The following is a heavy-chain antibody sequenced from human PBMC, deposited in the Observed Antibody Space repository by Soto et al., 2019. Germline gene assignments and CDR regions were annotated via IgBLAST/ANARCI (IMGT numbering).Heavy chain of an antibody. J-gene: IGHJ4*02. V-gene: IGHV3-33*01. D-gene: IGHD6-19*01. Sequence: GGSLRLSCAASGFTFSSYGMHWVRQAPGKGLEWVAVIWYDGSNKYYADSVKGRFTISRDNSKNTLYLQMNSLRAEDTAVYYCARDRLEQWLAIGFDDWGQGTLVTVSS. CDR2: IWYDGSNK. CDR3: ARDRLEQWLAIGFDD. CDR1: GFTFSSYG.